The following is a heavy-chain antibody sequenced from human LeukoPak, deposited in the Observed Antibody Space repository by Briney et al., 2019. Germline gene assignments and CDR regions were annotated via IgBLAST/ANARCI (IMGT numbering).Heavy chain of an antibody. CDR1: GFTFSSYG. Sequence: GGSLRLSCAASGFTFSSYGMHWVRQAPGKGLEWVAFIRYDGSNKYYADSVKGRFTISRDNSKNTLYLQMNSLRAEDTAVYYCANDSQLELRNYYYYYYMDVWGKGTTVTVSS. V-gene: IGHV3-30*02. CDR2: IRYDGSNK. CDR3: ANDSQLELRNYYYYYYMDV. J-gene: IGHJ6*03. D-gene: IGHD1-1*01.